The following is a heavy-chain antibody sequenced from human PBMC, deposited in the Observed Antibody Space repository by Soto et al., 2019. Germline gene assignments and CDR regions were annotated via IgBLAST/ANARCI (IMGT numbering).Heavy chain of an antibody. Sequence: QVQLQESGPGLVKPSQTLSLTCTVSGGSISSGGYYWSWIRQHPGKGLEWIGYIYYSGSTYYNPSLKRRVTISVDTSKNQFSLKLSSVTAADTAVYYCARVDGPPGSTPYFDYWGQGTLVTVSS. D-gene: IGHD4-4*01. CDR3: ARVDGPPGSTPYFDY. CDR2: IYYSGST. V-gene: IGHV4-31*03. J-gene: IGHJ4*02. CDR1: GGSISSGGYY.